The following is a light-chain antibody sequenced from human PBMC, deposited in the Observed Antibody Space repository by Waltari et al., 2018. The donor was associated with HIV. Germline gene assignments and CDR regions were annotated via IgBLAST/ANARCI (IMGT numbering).Light chain of an antibody. J-gene: IGLJ2*01. Sequence: SYELTQPPSVYVSPGQTASITCSGDKLGDKYACWYQQKPGQSPVLLIYADSRRPSGIPERFSGSKSGNTATLTIRGTQAMDETDYYCRAWDSSTVVFGGGTKLTVL. CDR3: RAWDSSTVV. V-gene: IGLV3-1*01. CDR1: KLGDKY. CDR2: ADS.